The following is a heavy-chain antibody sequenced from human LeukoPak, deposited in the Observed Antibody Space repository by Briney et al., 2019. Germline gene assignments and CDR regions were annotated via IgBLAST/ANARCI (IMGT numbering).Heavy chain of an antibody. J-gene: IGHJ4*02. D-gene: IGHD3-9*01. CDR1: GFTFTNYA. CDR2: TKQDGSEK. Sequence: PGRSLRLSCAASGFTFTNYAMNWVRQAPGKGLEWVANTKQDGSEKYYVDSVKGRFTISRDNAKNSLYLQMNSLTAEDTAVYYCARAVEYNILTGYGNLYWGQGTLVTVSS. V-gene: IGHV3-7*01. CDR3: ARAVEYNILTGYGNLY.